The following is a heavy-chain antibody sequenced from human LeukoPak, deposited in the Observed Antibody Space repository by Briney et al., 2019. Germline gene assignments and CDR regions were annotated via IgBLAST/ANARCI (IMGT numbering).Heavy chain of an antibody. CDR2: INPNSGGT. J-gene: IGHJ4*02. V-gene: IGHV1-2*02. D-gene: IGHD3-22*01. Sequence: GASVKVSCKASGYTFTGYYMHWVRQAPGQGLEWMGWINPNSGGTNYAQKFQGRVTMTRDTSISTAYMELSRLRSEDTAVYYCASLYYYDSSGYWARPYYFDYWGQGTLVTVSS. CDR3: ASLYYYDSSGYWARPYYFDY. CDR1: GYTFTGYY.